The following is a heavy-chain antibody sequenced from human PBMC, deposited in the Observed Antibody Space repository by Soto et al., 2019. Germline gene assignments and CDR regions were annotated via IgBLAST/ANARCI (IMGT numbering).Heavy chain of an antibody. J-gene: IGHJ6*02. V-gene: IGHV1-69*13. D-gene: IGHD1-1*01. CDR3: ARLWDSAAEPDNPFYYYGMDV. CDR2: IIPIFGTA. Sequence: ASVKVSCKASGGTFSSYAISWVRQAPGQGLEWMGGIIPIFGTANYAQKFQGRVTITADESTSTAYMELSSLRSEDTAVYYCARLWDSAAEPDNPFYYYGMDVWGQGTTVTVSS. CDR1: GGTFSSYA.